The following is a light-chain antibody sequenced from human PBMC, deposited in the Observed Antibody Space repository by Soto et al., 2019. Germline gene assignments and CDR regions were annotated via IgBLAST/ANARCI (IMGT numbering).Light chain of an antibody. CDR1: QSVSSSY. V-gene: IGKV3-20*01. CDR2: DAS. CDR3: QQYDNSPLT. J-gene: IGKJ4*01. Sequence: EMVLTQSPGTLSLSPGERATLSFRASQSVSSSYLAWYQQKPGQAPRLLIYDASYRTTGIPARFSGGGSGTDFTLTISRLEPEDFAVYYCQQYDNSPLTFGGGTKVDIK.